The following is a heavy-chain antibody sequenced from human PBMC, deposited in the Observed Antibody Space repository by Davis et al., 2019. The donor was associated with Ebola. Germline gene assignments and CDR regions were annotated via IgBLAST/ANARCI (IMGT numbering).Heavy chain of an antibody. V-gene: IGHV1-18*04. D-gene: IGHD1-20*01. Sequence: ASVKVSCKASGYTFTGFYIHWARQAPGQGLEWMGWISAYNGNTNYAQKLQGRVTMTTDTSTSTAYMELRSLRSDDTAVYYCARDLYRITGILGYGMDVWGQGTTVTVSS. J-gene: IGHJ6*02. CDR3: ARDLYRITGILGYGMDV. CDR2: ISAYNGNT. CDR1: GYTFTGFY.